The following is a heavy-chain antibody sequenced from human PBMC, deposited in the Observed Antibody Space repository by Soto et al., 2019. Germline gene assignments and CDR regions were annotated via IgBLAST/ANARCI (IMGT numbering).Heavy chain of an antibody. CDR2: MRYDGSER. D-gene: IGHD1-1*01. J-gene: IGHJ4*02. Sequence: QVQLVESGGGVVQPGRSLRLSCAASGFTFRNYGIHWVRLTPGMGLEWVAGMRYDGSERYYIDSVKGRFTISRDNFRRKVFLQMNSLRAEDTAVYYCARRGPNGSYFDYWGQGTLVTVSS. V-gene: IGHV3-33*01. CDR3: ARRGPNGSYFDY. CDR1: GFTFRNYG.